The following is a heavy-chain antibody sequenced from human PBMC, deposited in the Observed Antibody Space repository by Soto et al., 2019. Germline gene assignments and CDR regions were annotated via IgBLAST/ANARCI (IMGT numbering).Heavy chain of an antibody. V-gene: IGHV4-34*01. J-gene: IGHJ4*02. CDR2: INHSGST. Sequence: QVQLQQWGAGLLKPSETLSLTCAVYGGSFSGYYWSWIRQPPGKGLEWIGEINHSGSTNYNPSLKSRVTISVDTSKNQFSLKLSSVTAADTAVYYCARRGRPRLSHYFDYWGQGTLVTVSS. CDR1: GGSFSGYY. CDR3: ARRGRPRLSHYFDY.